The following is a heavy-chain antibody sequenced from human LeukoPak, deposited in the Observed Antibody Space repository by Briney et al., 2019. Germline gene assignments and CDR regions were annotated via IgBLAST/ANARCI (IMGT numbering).Heavy chain of an antibody. J-gene: IGHJ5*02. Sequence: GASVKVSCKASGYTFTGYYMHWVRQAPGQGLEWMGWINPNSGGTNYAQKFQGRVTMTRDTSISTASMELSRLRSDDTAVYYCARVSVVRAAVGSNWFDPWGQGTLVTVSS. D-gene: IGHD2-21*01. CDR1: GYTFTGYY. V-gene: IGHV1-2*02. CDR3: ARVSVVRAAVGSNWFDP. CDR2: INPNSGGT.